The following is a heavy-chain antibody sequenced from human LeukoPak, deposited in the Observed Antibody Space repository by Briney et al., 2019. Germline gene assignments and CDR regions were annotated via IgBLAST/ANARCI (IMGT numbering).Heavy chain of an antibody. Sequence: SETLSLTCTLSGGSISSGDYYWSWVRQPPGKGLEWIGYIYYSGSTYYNPSLKSRVTIPVDTSKNQFSLKLSSVTAADTAVYYCARELRYYYMDVWGKGTTVTVSS. CDR3: ARELRYYYMDV. CDR2: IYYSGST. V-gene: IGHV4-30-4*08. J-gene: IGHJ6*03. CDR1: GGSISSGDYY.